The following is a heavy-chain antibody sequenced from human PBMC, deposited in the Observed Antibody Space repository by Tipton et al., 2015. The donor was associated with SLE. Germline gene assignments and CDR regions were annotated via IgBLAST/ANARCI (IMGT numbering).Heavy chain of an antibody. J-gene: IGHJ6*02. CDR1: GGSISISDYY. D-gene: IGHD2-21*02. CDR3: ARGMVTWRGAIVGVDV. V-gene: IGHV4-39*07. Sequence: LRLSCTVSGGSISISDYYWGWIRQPPGKGLEWIGSIYYSGTTYYNLPLKSRVSISVDTAKNQFSLKLTSVTAADTAVYYCARGMVTWRGAIVGVDVWGQGTTVNVSS. CDR2: IYYSGTT.